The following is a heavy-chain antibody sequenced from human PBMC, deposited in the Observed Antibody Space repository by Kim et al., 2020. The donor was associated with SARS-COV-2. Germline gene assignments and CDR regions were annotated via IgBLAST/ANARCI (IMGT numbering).Heavy chain of an antibody. Sequence: SETLSLTCTVSGGSISSYYWSWIRQPPGKGLEWIGYIYYSGSTNYNPSLKSRVTISVDTSKNQSSLKLSSVTAADTAVYYCARGTDYDILTGPGGAFDSWGPGTMVTVSS. CDR3: ARGTDYDILTGPGGAFDS. J-gene: IGHJ3*02. D-gene: IGHD3-9*01. CDR2: IYYSGST. V-gene: IGHV4-59*01. CDR1: GGSISSYY.